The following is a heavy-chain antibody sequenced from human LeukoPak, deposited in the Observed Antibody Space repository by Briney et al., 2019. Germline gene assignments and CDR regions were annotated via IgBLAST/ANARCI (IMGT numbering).Heavy chain of an antibody. J-gene: IGHJ4*02. V-gene: IGHV3-74*03. CDR2: INPDGSIR. CDR1: GLTFSTYW. CDR3: AREARVGGALQY. Sequence: GGSLRLSCAASGLTFSTYWMDWVRQAPGKGLAWVARINPDGSIRTYANSVQGRVTISRDTAKDTLFLQMNSLRAEDTAVYYCAREARVGGALQYWGQRTPVTVSS. D-gene: IGHD1-26*01.